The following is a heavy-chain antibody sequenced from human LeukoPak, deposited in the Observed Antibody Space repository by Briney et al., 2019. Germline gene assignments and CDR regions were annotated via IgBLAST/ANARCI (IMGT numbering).Heavy chain of an antibody. CDR2: ISSSSSYI. J-gene: IGHJ4*02. Sequence: GGSLRPSCAASGFTFSSYSMNWVRQAPGKGLEWVSSISSSSSYIYYADSVKGRFTISRDNAKNSLYLQMNSLRAEDTAVYYCAREDSSGQNFDYWGQGTLVTVSS. CDR1: GFTFSSYS. V-gene: IGHV3-21*01. D-gene: IGHD6-19*01. CDR3: AREDSSGQNFDY.